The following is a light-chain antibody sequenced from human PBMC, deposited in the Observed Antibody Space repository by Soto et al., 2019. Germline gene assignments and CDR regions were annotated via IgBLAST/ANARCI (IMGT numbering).Light chain of an antibody. Sequence: DIQMTQSPSTLSASVGDRVTITCRASQSISSWLAWYQQKPGKAPKLLIYDASSLESGVPSRFSGSGSGTAFTLTISSLQPDDFANYYCQQYNSYQYTFGQGTKLEIK. J-gene: IGKJ2*01. CDR1: QSISSW. CDR3: QQYNSYQYT. CDR2: DAS. V-gene: IGKV1-5*01.